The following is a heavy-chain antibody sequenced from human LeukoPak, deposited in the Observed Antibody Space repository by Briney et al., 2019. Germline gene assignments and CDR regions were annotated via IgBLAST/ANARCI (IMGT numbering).Heavy chain of an antibody. V-gene: IGHV1-18*01. J-gene: IGHJ5*02. CDR2: ISAYNGNT. D-gene: IGHD2-2*01. CDR1: GGTFSSYG. CDR3: ARDVGDIVTVPAAISVP. Sequence: ASVKVSCKASGGTFSSYGISWVRQAPGQGLEWMGWISAYNGNTNYAQMVRGRVTMTTDTSTSTAYMEVRSLRSDDTAMYYCARDVGDIVTVPAAISVPWGQGTLVTVSS.